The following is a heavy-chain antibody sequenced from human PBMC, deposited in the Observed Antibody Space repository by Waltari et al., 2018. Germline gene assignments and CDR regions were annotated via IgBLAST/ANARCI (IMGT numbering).Heavy chain of an antibody. Sequence: QVQLQESGPGLVKASETLSLTCTVPGGPISRGGYYWSWIRQHPGKGLEWIGYLYYTGRTDYNPSLKSRVSISVETSKNQFSLKLSSVTAADTAVYYCATNHYGTGKGWFDPWGQGTPVTVSS. V-gene: IGHV4-31*03. CDR2: LYYTGRT. CDR1: GGPISRGGYY. CDR3: ATNHYGTGKGWFDP. D-gene: IGHD3-10*01. J-gene: IGHJ5*02.